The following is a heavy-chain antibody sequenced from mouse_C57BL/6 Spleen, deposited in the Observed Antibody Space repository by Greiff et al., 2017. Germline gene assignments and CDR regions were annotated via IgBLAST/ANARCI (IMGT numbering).Heavy chain of an antibody. Sequence: QVQLQQSGAELVKPGASVKISCKASGYAFSSYWMNWVKQRPGKGLEWIGQIYPGDGDTNYNGKFKGKATLTADKSSSTAYMQLSSLTSEDSAVYFWARRGYDYDWYFDVWGTGTTVTVSS. V-gene: IGHV1-80*01. CDR1: GYAFSSYW. CDR2: IYPGDGDT. CDR3: ARRGYDYDWYFDV. J-gene: IGHJ1*03. D-gene: IGHD2-4*01.